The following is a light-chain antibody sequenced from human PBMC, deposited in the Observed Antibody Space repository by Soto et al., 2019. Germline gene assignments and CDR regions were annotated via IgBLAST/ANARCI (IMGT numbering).Light chain of an antibody. CDR2: EVS. V-gene: IGLV2-14*01. J-gene: IGLJ2*01. Sequence: QSALTQPASVSGSPGQSITISCTGTSSDFGGYNYVSWYQQHPGKAPKLMIFEVSNRPSGISNRFSGSKSGNTASLTISGLQAKDEADYYCSSYTSSSTVVFGGGTKLTVL. CDR3: SSYTSSSTVV. CDR1: SSDFGGYNY.